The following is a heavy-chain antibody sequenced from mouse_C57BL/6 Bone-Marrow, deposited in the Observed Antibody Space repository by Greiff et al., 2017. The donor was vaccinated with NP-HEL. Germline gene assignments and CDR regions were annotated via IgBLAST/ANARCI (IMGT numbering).Heavy chain of an antibody. J-gene: IGHJ2*01. CDR2: IYPRSGNT. Sequence: VQLQESGAELARPGASVKLSCKASGYTFTSYGISWVKQRTGQGLEWIGEIYPRSGNTYYNEKVKGKATLTADKSSSTAYMELRSLTSEDSAVYFCARRALWGYWGQGTTLTVSS. D-gene: IGHD1-1*02. CDR1: GYTFTSYG. CDR3: ARRALWGY. V-gene: IGHV1-81*01.